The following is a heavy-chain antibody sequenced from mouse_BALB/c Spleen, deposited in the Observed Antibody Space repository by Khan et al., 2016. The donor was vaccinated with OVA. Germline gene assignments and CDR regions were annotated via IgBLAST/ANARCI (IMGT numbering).Heavy chain of an antibody. CDR1: GFSLTGYG. CDR3: AIELRLGGFAY. Sequence: VKLEESGPGLVAPSQSLSITCTVSGFSLTGYGINWVRQPPGKDLEWLGMIWGDGSTDYNSALKSRLSISKDNSKSQVFLKMNSLQTDDTASYYCAIELRLGGFAYWGQGTLVTVSA. V-gene: IGHV2-6-7*01. CDR2: IWGDGST. D-gene: IGHD1-2*01. J-gene: IGHJ3*01.